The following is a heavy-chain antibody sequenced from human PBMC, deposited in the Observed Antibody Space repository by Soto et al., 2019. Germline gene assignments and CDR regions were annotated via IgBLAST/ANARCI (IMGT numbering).Heavy chain of an antibody. D-gene: IGHD5-18*01. CDR2: IYWDDDK. J-gene: IGHJ5*02. V-gene: IGHV2-5*02. CDR1: GFSLSTSGVG. CDR3: AHAELQLWLPLCWFDP. Sequence: QITLKESGPTLVKPTQTLTLTCTFSGFSLSTSGVGVGWIRQPPGRDLEWLALIYWDDDKRYSPSLKSRLTITKDTSKNEVVLIMTNMDPVDTATYYCAHAELQLWLPLCWFDPWGYGTLVTVSS.